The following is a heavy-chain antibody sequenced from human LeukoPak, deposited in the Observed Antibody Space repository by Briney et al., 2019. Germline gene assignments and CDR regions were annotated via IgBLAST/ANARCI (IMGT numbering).Heavy chain of an antibody. CDR1: GFTFSDYH. CDR2: IYSDGSTT. Sequence: PGGSLRLSCAASGFTFSDYHMSWVRQAPGKGLEWISLIYSDGSTTFYADSVKGRFTISRDSSKNTFYLQMNRLRPEDTAVYYCASDGYNYFEFWGQGTLVIVSS. CDR3: ASDGYNYFEF. D-gene: IGHD5-24*01. V-gene: IGHV3-23*03. J-gene: IGHJ4*02.